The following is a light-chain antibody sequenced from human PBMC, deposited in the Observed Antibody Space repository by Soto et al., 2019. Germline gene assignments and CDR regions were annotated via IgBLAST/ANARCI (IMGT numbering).Light chain of an antibody. CDR2: GAS. J-gene: IGKJ1*01. CDR1: QSVSSNY. Sequence: EIVLTQSPGTLSFSPGERATLSCRASQSVSSNYLAWYQQIPGQAPRLLIYGASSRATGIPDRFSGSGSGTDFTLTISRLEPEDFAVYFCQQYGSSPVTLGQGPKVDIK. CDR3: QQYGSSPVT. V-gene: IGKV3-20*01.